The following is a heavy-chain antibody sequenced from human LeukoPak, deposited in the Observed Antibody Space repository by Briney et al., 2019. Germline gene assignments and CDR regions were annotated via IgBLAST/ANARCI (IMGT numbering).Heavy chain of an antibody. CDR1: GFTVSSNY. J-gene: IGHJ6*02. CDR3: ARELAGTSPGYYYYYGMDV. D-gene: IGHD6-13*01. CDR2: IYGGGST. V-gene: IGHV3-53*01. Sequence: GGSLRLSCAASGFTVSSNYMSWVRQAPGKGLEWVSVIYGGGSTYYADSVKGRFTISRDNSKNTLYLQMNSLRAEDTAVYYCARELAGTSPGYYYYYGMDVWGQGTTVTVSS.